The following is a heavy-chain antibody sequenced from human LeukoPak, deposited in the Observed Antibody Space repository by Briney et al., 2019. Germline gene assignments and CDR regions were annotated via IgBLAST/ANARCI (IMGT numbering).Heavy chain of an antibody. Sequence: PSETLSLTCAVYGESFNDHYWNWIRQPPGKGLEWIGEINHSGGTNYNPSLKSRVALSVDTSKNQFSLRLNSVSDAGTATYYCARPLTGTYGFAFWSQGTPVLVST. CDR3: ARPLTGTYGFAF. CDR1: GESFNDHY. D-gene: IGHD1-14*01. J-gene: IGHJ4*02. CDR2: INHSGGT. V-gene: IGHV4-34*01.